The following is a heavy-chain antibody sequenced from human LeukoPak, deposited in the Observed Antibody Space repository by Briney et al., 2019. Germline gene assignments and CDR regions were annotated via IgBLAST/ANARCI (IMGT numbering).Heavy chain of an antibody. Sequence: SETLSLTCTVSGGSISSYYWSWIRKPAGKGLEWIRRIYTSGSTNNNPSLKSRVTMSVDTSKNQFSLKLSSVTAADTAVYYCARGSSSGFDYWGQGTLVTVSS. CDR3: ARGSSSGFDY. J-gene: IGHJ4*02. D-gene: IGHD3-22*01. CDR1: GGSISSYY. V-gene: IGHV4-4*07. CDR2: IYTSGST.